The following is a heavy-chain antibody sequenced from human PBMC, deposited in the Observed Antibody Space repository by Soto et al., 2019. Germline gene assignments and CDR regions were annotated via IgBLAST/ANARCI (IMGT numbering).Heavy chain of an antibody. CDR2: SKKKADSYNT. CDR1: GFTFSDHY. J-gene: IGHJ4*02. V-gene: IGHV3-72*01. CDR3: TVWGSGNDFGAA. Sequence: EVQLVESGGGLVQPGGSLRLSCAASGFTFSDHYMDWVRQAPGKGLEWVGRSKKKADSYNTEYAASVKGRFTISRDGSKNSLFLQMNSLKTEDTAVYYCTVWGSGNDFGAAWGQGILVTVSS. D-gene: IGHD3-10*01.